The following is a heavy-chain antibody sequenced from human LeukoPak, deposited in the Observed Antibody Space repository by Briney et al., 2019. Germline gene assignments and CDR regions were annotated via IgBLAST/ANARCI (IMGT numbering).Heavy chain of an antibody. CDR2: ISSSSSYT. Sequence: GGSLRLSCAASGFTFSDYYMSWIRQAPGKGLEWVSYISSSSSYTNYADSVKGRFTISRDNAKNSLYLQMNSLRAEDTAVYYCAGDVIAAASYYYYGMDVWGQGTTVTVSS. J-gene: IGHJ6*02. CDR1: GFTFSDYY. D-gene: IGHD6-13*01. V-gene: IGHV3-11*05. CDR3: AGDVIAAASYYYYGMDV.